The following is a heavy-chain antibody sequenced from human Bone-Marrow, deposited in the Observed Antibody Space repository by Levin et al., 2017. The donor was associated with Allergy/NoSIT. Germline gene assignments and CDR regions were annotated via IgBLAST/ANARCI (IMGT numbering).Heavy chain of an antibody. Sequence: PGGSLRLSCQASGYAFSVYDINWVRQANGQGLELLGWMNPNTGSTGLAQKFQGRLTMTWNTPNNTAFMELGSLRSDDTAVYYCARGGQFDPWGQGTPVIVSS. J-gene: IGHJ5*02. CDR2: MNPNTGST. CDR3: ARGGQFDP. CDR1: GYAFSVYD. V-gene: IGHV1-8*01.